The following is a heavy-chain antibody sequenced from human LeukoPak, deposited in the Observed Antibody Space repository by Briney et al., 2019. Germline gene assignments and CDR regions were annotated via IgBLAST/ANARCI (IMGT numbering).Heavy chain of an antibody. V-gene: IGHV3-48*04. J-gene: IGHJ4*02. CDR2: ISSSGSTI. CDR1: GFTFSSYS. D-gene: IGHD3-10*01. Sequence: GESLRLSCAASGFTFSSYSMNWVRQAPGKGLEWVSYISSSGSTIYYADSVKGRFTISRDNAKNSLYLQMNSLRAEDTAVYYCASRFGELFHWGQGTLVTVSS. CDR3: ASRFGELFH.